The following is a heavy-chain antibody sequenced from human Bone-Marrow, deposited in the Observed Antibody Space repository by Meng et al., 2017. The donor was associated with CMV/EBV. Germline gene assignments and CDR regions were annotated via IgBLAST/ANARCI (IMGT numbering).Heavy chain of an antibody. CDR1: GGSVSRGCDD. CDR3: ARETNSGYTNWFDP. D-gene: IGHD3-22*01. CDR2: IYYSGST. V-gene: IGHV4-61*01. J-gene: IGHJ5*02. Sequence: SETLSLTCIVYGGSVSRGCDDWGWTRHPPGKGLEWIGYIYYSGSTNYNPSLKSRVTISEDTSKNQCSLKLSSVTAADTAVYYCARETNSGYTNWFDPWGQGTLVTVSS.